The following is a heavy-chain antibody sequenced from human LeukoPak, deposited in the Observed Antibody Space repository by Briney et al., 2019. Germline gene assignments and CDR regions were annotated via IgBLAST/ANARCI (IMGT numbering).Heavy chain of an antibody. CDR3: ASCSSAIPPSFDY. CDR1: GYTFTGYY. CDR2: INPNSGGT. Sequence: ASVKVSCKASGYTFTGYYMHWVRQAPGQGLEWMGWINPNSGGTNYAQKFQGRVTMTRDTSISTAYMELSRLRSDDTAVYYCASCSSAIPPSFDYWGQGTLVTVSS. J-gene: IGHJ4*02. V-gene: IGHV1-2*02. D-gene: IGHD6-6*01.